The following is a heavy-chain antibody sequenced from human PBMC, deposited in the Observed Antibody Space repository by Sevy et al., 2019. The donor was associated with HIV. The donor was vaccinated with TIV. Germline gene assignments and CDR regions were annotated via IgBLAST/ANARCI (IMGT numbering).Heavy chain of an antibody. CDR1: GYSITSGFL. V-gene: IGHV4-38-2*01. CDR3: ARHSHGSGTYYVPFDS. J-gene: IGHJ4*02. Sequence: SETLSLTCAVSGYSITSGFLWGWIRQPPGKGLEWIGSVYHSGTAYNNPSVNSRVIVSVDTSKNQFSLKPNSVTAADTAVYYCARHSHGSGTYYVPFDSWGQGTLVTVSS. CDR2: VYHSGTA. D-gene: IGHD3-10*01.